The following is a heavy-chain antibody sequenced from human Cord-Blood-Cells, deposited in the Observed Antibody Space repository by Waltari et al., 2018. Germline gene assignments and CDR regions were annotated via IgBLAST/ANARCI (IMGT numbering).Heavy chain of an antibody. J-gene: IGHJ4*02. Sequence: EVQLVESGGGLVKPGGSLRLSCAASGFTFSNAWMSWVRQAPGKGLEWVGRIKSKTDGGTTDYAAPVKGRFIISRDDSKNTLYLQMNSLKTEDTAVYYCTTTIYCSSTSCYKWFDYWGQGTLVTVSS. CDR3: TTTIYCSSTSCYKWFDY. D-gene: IGHD2-2*02. V-gene: IGHV3-15*01. CDR2: IKSKTDGGTT. CDR1: GFTFSNAW.